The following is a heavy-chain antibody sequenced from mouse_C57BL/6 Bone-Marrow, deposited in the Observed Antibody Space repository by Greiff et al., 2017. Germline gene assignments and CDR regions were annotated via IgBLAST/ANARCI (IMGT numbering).Heavy chain of an antibody. D-gene: IGHD2-5*01. CDR2: IYPGSGST. CDR3: ARPDCSNVGYFDV. V-gene: IGHV1-55*01. J-gene: IGHJ1*03. Sequence: LQQPGAELVKPGASVKLSCKASGYTFTSYWITWVKQRPGQGLEWIGDIYPGSGSTNYNEKFKSKATLTVDTSSSTAYMQLSSLTSEDSAVYYCARPDCSNVGYFDVWGTGTTVTVSS. CDR1: GYTFTSYW.